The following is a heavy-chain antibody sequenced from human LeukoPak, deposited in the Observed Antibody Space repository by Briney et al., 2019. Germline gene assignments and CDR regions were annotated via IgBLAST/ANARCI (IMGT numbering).Heavy chain of an antibody. CDR1: GGSFSGYY. CDR2: INHSGST. J-gene: IGHJ4*02. D-gene: IGHD2-21*02. Sequence: PSETLSLTCAVYGGSFSGYYWSWIRQPPGKGLEWIGEINHSGSTNYNPSLKSRVTISVDTSKNQFSLKLSSVTAADTAVYYCARGGYCGGDCYFYYWGQGTPVTVSS. V-gene: IGHV4-34*01. CDR3: ARGGYCGGDCYFYY.